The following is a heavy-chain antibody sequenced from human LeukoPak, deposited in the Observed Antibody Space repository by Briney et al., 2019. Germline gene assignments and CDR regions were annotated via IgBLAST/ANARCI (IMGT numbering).Heavy chain of an antibody. CDR3: ARAGTAEGGTIQDY. J-gene: IGHJ4*02. V-gene: IGHV4-59*01. CDR1: GGSISSYY. D-gene: IGHD1-14*01. Sequence: PSETLSLTCTVSGGSISSYYWSWMRQPPGRGLEWIGYIYYSGRTNYNPSLKSRVTISLDTSENQFSLRLSSVTAADTAVYYCARAGTAEGGTIQDYWGQGALVTVSS. CDR2: IYYSGRT.